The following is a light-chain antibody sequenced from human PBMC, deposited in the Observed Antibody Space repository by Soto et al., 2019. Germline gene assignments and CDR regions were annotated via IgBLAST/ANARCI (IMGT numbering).Light chain of an antibody. Sequence: EIVLTQSPATLSLSPGERATLSCRASQSVSSYLAWYQQKPGQAPRLLXYDASNRATGIPARFSGSGSGTDLTLTISSLEPEDFAVYYCQQRSNWPPITFGQGTRLEIK. J-gene: IGKJ5*01. CDR3: QQRSNWPPIT. CDR2: DAS. CDR1: QSVSSY. V-gene: IGKV3-11*01.